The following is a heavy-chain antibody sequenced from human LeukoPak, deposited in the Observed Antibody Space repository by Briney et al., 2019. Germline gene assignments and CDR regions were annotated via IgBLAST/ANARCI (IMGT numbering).Heavy chain of an antibody. CDR2: ISYDGSNK. CDR1: GFTFSSYA. Sequence: GGSLRLSCAASGFTFSSYAMHWVRQAPGKGLEWVAVISYDGSNKYYADSVKGRFTISRDNSKNTLYLQMNSLRAEDTAVYYCAREGFLEWLIPNWFDPWGQGTLVTVSS. D-gene: IGHD3-3*01. CDR3: AREGFLEWLIPNWFDP. V-gene: IGHV3-30-3*01. J-gene: IGHJ5*02.